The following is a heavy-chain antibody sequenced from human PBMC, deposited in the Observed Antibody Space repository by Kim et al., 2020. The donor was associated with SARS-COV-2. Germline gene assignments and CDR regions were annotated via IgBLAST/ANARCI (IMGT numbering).Heavy chain of an antibody. D-gene: IGHD6-6*01. CDR1: GGSFSGYY. Sequence: SETLSLTCAVYGGSFSGYYLSWIRQPPGKGLEWIGEINHSGSTNYNPSLKSRVTISVDTSKNQFSLKLSSVTAADTAVYYCEYSSSSGETDYWGQGTLVTVSS. CDR2: INHSGST. CDR3: EYSSSSGETDY. J-gene: IGHJ4*02. V-gene: IGHV4-34*01.